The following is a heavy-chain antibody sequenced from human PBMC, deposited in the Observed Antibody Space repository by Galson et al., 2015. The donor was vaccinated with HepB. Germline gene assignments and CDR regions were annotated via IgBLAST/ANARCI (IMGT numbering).Heavy chain of an antibody. CDR1: GFTFSNYN. Sequence: SLRLSCAASGFTFSNYNTNWVRQAPGKGLEWVSYISSSSTTIYYTDSVKGRFTISRDNAKNSLYLQMNSLRDEDTAIYYCAATMIALDYWGQGTLVTVSS. J-gene: IGHJ4*02. CDR2: ISSSSTTI. D-gene: IGHD3-22*01. CDR3: AATMIALDY. V-gene: IGHV3-48*02.